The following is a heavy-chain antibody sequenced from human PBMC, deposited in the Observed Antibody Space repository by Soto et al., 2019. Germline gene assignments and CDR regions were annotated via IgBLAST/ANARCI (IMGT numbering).Heavy chain of an antibody. CDR3: ARDLGPGIAAAADY. J-gene: IGHJ4*02. Sequence: ASVKVSCKASGYTFTSYGISWVRQAPGKGLEWMGWISAYNGNTNYAQKLQGRVTMTTDTSTSTAYMELRSLRSDDTAVYYCARDLGPGIAAAADYWGQGTLVTVSS. CDR1: GYTFTSYG. D-gene: IGHD6-13*01. CDR2: ISAYNGNT. V-gene: IGHV1-18*01.